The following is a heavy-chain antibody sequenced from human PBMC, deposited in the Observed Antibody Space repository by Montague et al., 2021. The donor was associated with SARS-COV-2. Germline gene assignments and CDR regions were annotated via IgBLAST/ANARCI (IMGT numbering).Heavy chain of an antibody. V-gene: IGHV4-34*01. D-gene: IGHD2-21*02. CDR2: INHSGST. CDR3: VVVVPAMRPRSDY. J-gene: IGHJ4*02. Sequence: SETLSLTCAVYGGSFGVYYWSWIRQPPGKGLEWIGEINHSGSTNXNPSLKSRVTISSDTSKNQFSLKLNSVTAADTAVYFCVVVVPAMRPRSDYWGQGTLVTVSS. CDR1: GGSFGVYY.